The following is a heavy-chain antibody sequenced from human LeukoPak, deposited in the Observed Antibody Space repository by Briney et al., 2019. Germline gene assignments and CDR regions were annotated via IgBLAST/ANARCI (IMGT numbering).Heavy chain of an antibody. CDR1: GFTFTSSA. J-gene: IGHJ4*02. CDR2: IVVGSGNT. D-gene: IGHD2-2*01. Sequence: GASVKVSCKASGFTFTSSAMQWVRQARGQRLEWIGWIVVGSGNTNYAQKFQERVTITRDMSTSTAYMELSSLRSEDTAVYYCAAEVRYCSSTSCPDYWDQGTQVTVSS. V-gene: IGHV1-58*02. CDR3: AAEVRYCSSTSCPDY.